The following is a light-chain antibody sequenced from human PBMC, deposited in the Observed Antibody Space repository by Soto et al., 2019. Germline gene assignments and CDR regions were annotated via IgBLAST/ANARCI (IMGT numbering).Light chain of an antibody. CDR3: QQYDSSPRT. Sequence: EIVLTQSPGTLSLSPGERATLSCRASQSVSSSYLAWYQQKPGQAPRLLIYGASSRATCIPDRFSGSGSGTDFTLIISRLEPEDFSVYYCQQYDSSPRTFGQGTKVEIK. CDR2: GAS. CDR1: QSVSSSY. V-gene: IGKV3-20*01. J-gene: IGKJ1*01.